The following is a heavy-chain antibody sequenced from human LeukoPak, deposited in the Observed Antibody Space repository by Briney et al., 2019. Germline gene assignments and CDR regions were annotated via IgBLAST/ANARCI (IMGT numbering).Heavy chain of an antibody. Sequence: SETLFLTCAVHGGSFSGYYWSWIRQPPGKGLEWIGEINHSGRTNYNPSLKSRVTISVDTSKNQFSLKLSSVTAADTAVYYCARLRNYYDTSGYYAFDIWGQGTMVTVSS. D-gene: IGHD3-22*01. V-gene: IGHV4-34*01. J-gene: IGHJ3*02. CDR2: INHSGRT. CDR1: GGSFSGYY. CDR3: ARLRNYYDTSGYYAFDI.